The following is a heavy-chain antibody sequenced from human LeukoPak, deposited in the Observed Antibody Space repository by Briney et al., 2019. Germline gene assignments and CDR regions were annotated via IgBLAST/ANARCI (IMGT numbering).Heavy chain of an antibody. CDR3: ARGQAQQWLVSPWNYYYMDV. J-gene: IGHJ6*03. D-gene: IGHD6-19*01. CDR1: GFTFSIHG. Sequence: GGSLRLSCAASGFTFSIHGVNWVRRAPGKGLVWVSRLNSDGSSTTYADSVKGRFTISRDNAKNTLYLQMNSLRAEDTAVYYCARGQAQQWLVSPWNYYYMDVWGKGTTVTISS. V-gene: IGHV3-74*01. CDR2: LNSDGSST.